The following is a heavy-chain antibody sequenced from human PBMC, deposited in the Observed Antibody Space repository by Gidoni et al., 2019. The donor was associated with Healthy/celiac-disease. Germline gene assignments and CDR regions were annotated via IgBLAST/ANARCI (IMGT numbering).Heavy chain of an antibody. CDR2: ISYDGSNK. J-gene: IGHJ6*02. D-gene: IGHD3-16*01. Sequence: QVQLVESGGGVVQPGRSLRLSCAASGFTFSSYAMHWVRQAPGKGLEWVAVISYDGSNKYYADSVKGRFTISRDNSKNTLYLQMNSLRAEDTAVYYCATYIAEDWGYYGMDVWGQGTTVTVSS. V-gene: IGHV3-30*01. CDR1: GFTFSSYA. CDR3: ATYIAEDWGYYGMDV.